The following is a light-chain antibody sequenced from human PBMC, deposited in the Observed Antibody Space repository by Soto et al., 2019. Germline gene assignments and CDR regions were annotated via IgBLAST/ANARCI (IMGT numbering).Light chain of an antibody. J-gene: IGKJ4*01. Sequence: IEMTQSPSSLSVSVGDRVTITCRASQGIRHDLGWYQQKPGKAPKLLIYAASSLQSGVPSRFSGSGSGTEFTLTISSLQSEDFAVYYCQHYNNWPLTFGGGTKVDIK. V-gene: IGKV1-17*01. CDR1: QGIRHD. CDR2: AAS. CDR3: QHYNNWPLT.